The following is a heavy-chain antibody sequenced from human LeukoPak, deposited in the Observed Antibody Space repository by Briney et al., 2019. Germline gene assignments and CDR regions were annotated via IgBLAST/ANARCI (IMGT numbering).Heavy chain of an antibody. J-gene: IGHJ5*02. CDR2: INPNSGGT. D-gene: IGHD2-15*01. Sequence: ASVKVSCKASGYTFTGYYMHWVRQAPGQGLEWMGWINPNSGGTNYAQKFQGRVTMTRDTSISTAYMELSRLRSDDTAVYYCAGDFVVAHTSNWFDPWGQGTLVTVSS. CDR3: AGDFVVAHTSNWFDP. V-gene: IGHV1-2*02. CDR1: GYTFTGYY.